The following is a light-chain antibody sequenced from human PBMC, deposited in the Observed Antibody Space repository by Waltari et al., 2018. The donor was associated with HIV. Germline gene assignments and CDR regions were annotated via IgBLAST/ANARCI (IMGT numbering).Light chain of an antibody. V-gene: IGLV2-14*03. CDR1: TSDVGGANY. CDR2: EVT. Sequence: QSALTQPASVSGSPGQSITISCPGTTSDVGGANYVSWYQQHPGKAPKLVIYEVTNRPSGVSNRFSGSKSDSTASLTISGLQAEDEAEYYCSSSTTTTTLGLFGTGTKVTVL. CDR3: SSSTTTTTLGL. J-gene: IGLJ1*01.